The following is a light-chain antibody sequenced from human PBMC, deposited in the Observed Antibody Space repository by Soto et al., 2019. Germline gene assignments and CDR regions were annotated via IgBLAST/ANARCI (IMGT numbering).Light chain of an antibody. CDR2: DAS. Sequence: DIQMTQSPSTLSASVGDRVTITCRASQRISSWLAWYQQKPGKDPKLLIYDASSLESGVPSRFSGSGSGTEFTLAISSLQPDDFATYYCQQYNSYSLYTFGQGTKLEIK. J-gene: IGKJ2*01. CDR3: QQYNSYSLYT. CDR1: QRISSW. V-gene: IGKV1-5*01.